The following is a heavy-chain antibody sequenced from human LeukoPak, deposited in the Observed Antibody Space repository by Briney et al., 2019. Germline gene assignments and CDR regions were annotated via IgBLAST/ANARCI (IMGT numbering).Heavy chain of an antibody. CDR2: IYYSGST. Sequence: SQTLSLTCTVSGGSISSGGYYWSCIRQHPGKGLEWIGYIYYSGSTYYHPSLKSRVTISVDTSKNQFSLKLTSVTDADTAVYYSASEVWNYPFDPWGQGTLVTVSS. D-gene: IGHD1-7*01. V-gene: IGHV4-31*03. CDR3: ASEVWNYPFDP. J-gene: IGHJ5*02. CDR1: GGSISSGGYY.